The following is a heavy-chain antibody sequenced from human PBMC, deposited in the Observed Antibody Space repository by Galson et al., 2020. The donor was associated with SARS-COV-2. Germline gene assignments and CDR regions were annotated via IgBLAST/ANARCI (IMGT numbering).Heavy chain of an antibody. Sequence: SETLSLTCAVSGGSISSGGYSWSWIRQPPGKGLEWIGYIYYSGSTYYNPSLKSRVTISVDTSKNQFSLKLSSVTAADTAVYYCARALDYYGSGSPPYNWFDPWGQGTLVTVSS. D-gene: IGHD3-10*01. CDR3: ARALDYYGSGSPPYNWFDP. CDR2: IYYSGST. J-gene: IGHJ5*02. V-gene: IGHV4-30-4*07. CDR1: GGSISSGGYS.